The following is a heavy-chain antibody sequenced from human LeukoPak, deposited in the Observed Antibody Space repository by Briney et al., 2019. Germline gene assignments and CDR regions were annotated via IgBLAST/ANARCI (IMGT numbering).Heavy chain of an antibody. CDR2: IYSGGST. V-gene: IGHV3-53*01. CDR3: ARDGGGSYLTGYFDY. Sequence: GGSLRLSCAASGFTFSSYEMSWVRQAPGKGLEWVSVIYSGGSTYYADSVKGRFTISRDNSKNTLYLQMNSLRAEDTAVYYCARDGGGSYLTGYFDYWGQGTLVTVSS. D-gene: IGHD1-26*01. J-gene: IGHJ4*02. CDR1: GFTFSSYE.